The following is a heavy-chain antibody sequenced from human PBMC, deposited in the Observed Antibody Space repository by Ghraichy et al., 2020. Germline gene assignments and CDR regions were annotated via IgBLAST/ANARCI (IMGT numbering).Heavy chain of an antibody. Sequence: GESLNISCEGTGFTFSSHGMHWVRQAPGKAMEGLAVISYNGNYKYYADSVKGRFTISRDNSKNTLYLQMNSLRIQDTAMYYCAKDVGVAVPTTGDYFDHWGQGALVTVSS. D-gene: IGHD6-19*01. CDR1: GFTFSSHG. CDR2: ISYNGNYK. V-gene: IGHV3-30*18. CDR3: AKDVGVAVPTTGDYFDH. J-gene: IGHJ4*02.